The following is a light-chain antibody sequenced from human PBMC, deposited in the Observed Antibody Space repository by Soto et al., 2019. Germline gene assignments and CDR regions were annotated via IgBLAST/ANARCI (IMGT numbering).Light chain of an antibody. CDR2: NTD. Sequence: QTVVTQEPSFSVSPGGTVTLTCGLSSGSVSTTYYPTWYQQTPGQAPRTLIYNTDTRSSGVPDRFSGSIIGNKAALTITGAQADDESDYYCVLYIGSGIREFGGGTKLTVL. V-gene: IGLV8-61*01. CDR1: SGSVSTTYY. CDR3: VLYIGSGIRE. J-gene: IGLJ2*01.